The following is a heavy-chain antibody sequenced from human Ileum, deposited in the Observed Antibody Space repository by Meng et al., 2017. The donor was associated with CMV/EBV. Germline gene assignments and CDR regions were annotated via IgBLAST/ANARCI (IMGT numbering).Heavy chain of an antibody. D-gene: IGHD6-19*01. CDR2: ISITGADT. CDR1: GFTFSSYA. CDR3: VTSLSSGWHVEY. V-gene: IGHV3-23*04. Sequence: EGDLVGSGGGLNQPGGSLGLSCTASGFTFSSYAMTWVRQAPGKGLEWVSTISITGADTYYADSVRGRFTISRDSPKNTLYLQMNSLRADDTARYYCVTSLSSGWHVEYWGQGALVTVSS. J-gene: IGHJ4*02.